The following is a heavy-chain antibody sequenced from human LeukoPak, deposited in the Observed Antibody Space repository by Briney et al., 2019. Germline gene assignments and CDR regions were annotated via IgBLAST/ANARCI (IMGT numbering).Heavy chain of an antibody. CDR3: ATEHWGPNS. Sequence: GGSLRLSCAASGFTLSSYWMSWVRQAPGKGLEWVANIKQDGSDKNYVDSVKGRFTISRDNAKNSLFLQMSSLRGEDTALYYCATEHWGPNSWGQGTLVTVSS. CDR1: GFTLSSYW. V-gene: IGHV3-7*01. J-gene: IGHJ4*02. CDR2: IKQDGSDK. D-gene: IGHD3-16*01.